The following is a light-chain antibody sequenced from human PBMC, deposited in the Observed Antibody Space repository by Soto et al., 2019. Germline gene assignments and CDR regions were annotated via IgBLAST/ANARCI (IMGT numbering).Light chain of an antibody. V-gene: IGKV3-15*01. CDR1: QSVGID. Sequence: ESSSRSCTASQSVGIDLAWYQQKPGQAPRLLIFGAYTRATGIPARFSGSGSGTDFTLTFSSLKPEDVATHYCQQYTSAPRTFGQGTKVDIK. J-gene: IGKJ1*01. CDR3: QQYTSAPRT. CDR2: GAY.